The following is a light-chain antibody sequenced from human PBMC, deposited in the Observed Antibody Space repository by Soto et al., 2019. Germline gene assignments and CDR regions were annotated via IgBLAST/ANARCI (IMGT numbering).Light chain of an antibody. Sequence: QSALTQPASVSGSPGQSITISCTGTSSDVGSYNLVSWYQQHPGKAPKLMIYEVSKRPSGVSNRFSGSKSGNTASLTISGLHAEEEADYCCCSYAGSSKVFGTGTKLTVL. CDR2: EVS. V-gene: IGLV2-23*02. CDR3: CSYAGSSKV. CDR1: SSDVGSYNL. J-gene: IGLJ1*01.